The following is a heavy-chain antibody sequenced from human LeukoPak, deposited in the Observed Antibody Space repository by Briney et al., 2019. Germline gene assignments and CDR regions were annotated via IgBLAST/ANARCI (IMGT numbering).Heavy chain of an antibody. CDR2: IKQDGSEK. D-gene: IGHD5-18*01. CDR3: ARDHHPFTA. CDR1: GFTFSIYW. J-gene: IGHJ4*02. V-gene: IGHV3-7*04. Sequence: PGGSLRLSCAASGFTFSIYWMSWVRQAPGKGLEWVANIKQDGSEKKYVDSVKGRFTISRDNAKNSLYLQMNSLRAEDTAVYYCARDHHPFTAWGQGILVTASS.